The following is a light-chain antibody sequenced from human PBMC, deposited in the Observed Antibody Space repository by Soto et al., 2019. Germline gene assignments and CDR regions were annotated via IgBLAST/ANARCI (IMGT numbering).Light chain of an antibody. CDR1: QDISNY. CDR2: DAS. Sequence: DIQMTQSPSSLSASVGDRVTITCQASQDISNYLNWYQQKPGKAPKLLIYDASNLETGVPSRFSGSGSGTDFTFTISSLQPEDIATYYCQQYGNLLTFGGGTKWIS. CDR3: QQYGNLLT. J-gene: IGKJ4*01. V-gene: IGKV1-33*01.